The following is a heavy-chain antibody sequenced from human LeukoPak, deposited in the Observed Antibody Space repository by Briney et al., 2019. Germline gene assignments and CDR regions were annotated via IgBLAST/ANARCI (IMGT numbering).Heavy chain of an antibody. J-gene: IGHJ4*02. D-gene: IGHD5-24*01. Sequence: ASVKVSCKASGYTFKNYDINWVRQATGQGLEWMGWMNPNSGNTGFAQKFQDRVSMTRDTSIDTAYMELTSLRSGDTAVYYCARATPGGLHGYSFDYWGQGAVVTVYS. CDR3: ARATPGGLHGYSFDY. CDR1: GYTFKNYD. CDR2: MNPNSGNT. V-gene: IGHV1-8*02.